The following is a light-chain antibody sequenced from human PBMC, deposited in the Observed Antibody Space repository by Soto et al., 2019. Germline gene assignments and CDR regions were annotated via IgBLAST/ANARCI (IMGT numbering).Light chain of an antibody. CDR3: QQYNNWPPLT. V-gene: IGKV3-15*01. CDR2: GAS. Sequence: IVMTQSPAILSVSPGERATLSCRASQRVSSSLAWYQQKPGQAPRLLLYGASTRANVIPARFSGSGSGTEFTLTISSLQSEDFAVYYCQQYNNWPPLTFGPGTKVDIK. J-gene: IGKJ3*01. CDR1: QRVSSS.